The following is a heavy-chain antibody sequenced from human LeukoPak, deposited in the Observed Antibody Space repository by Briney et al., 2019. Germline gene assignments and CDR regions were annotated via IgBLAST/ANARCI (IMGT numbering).Heavy chain of an antibody. CDR3: ARHVEQWLVLGFDY. V-gene: IGHV5-51*01. CDR1: GNGFTSYW. Sequence: GESLRDSCMGSGNGFTSYWMGLVREMPGKELEWMGIIYPGDSDTRYSPSFQGQVTISADKSISTAYLQWSSLKASDTAMYYCARHVEQWLVLGFDYCGQGTLVIVSS. CDR2: IYPGDSDT. J-gene: IGHJ4*02. D-gene: IGHD6-19*01.